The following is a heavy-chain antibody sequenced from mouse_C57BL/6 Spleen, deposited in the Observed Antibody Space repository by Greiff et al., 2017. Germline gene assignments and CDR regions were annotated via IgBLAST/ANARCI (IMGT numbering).Heavy chain of an antibody. V-gene: IGHV2-2*01. Sequence: QVQLQQSGPGLVQPSQSLSITCTVSGFSLTSYGVHWVRQSPGKGLEWLGVIWGGGSTAYNAAFISRLSISKDNSKSQVFFKMNSLQADDTAIYYCARGLPLFAYWGQGTLVTVSA. CDR3: ARGLPLFAY. CDR2: IWGGGST. CDR1: GFSLTSYG. J-gene: IGHJ3*01. D-gene: IGHD2-4*01.